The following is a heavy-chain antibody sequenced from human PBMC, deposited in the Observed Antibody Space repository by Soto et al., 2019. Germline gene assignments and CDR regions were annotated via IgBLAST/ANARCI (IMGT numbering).Heavy chain of an antibody. V-gene: IGHV1-69*13. CDR3: ARDGDYYDSSGFPDWFDP. D-gene: IGHD3-22*01. CDR2: IIPIFGTA. J-gene: IGHJ5*02. CDR1: GGTFSSYA. Sequence: GASVKVSCKASGGTFSSYAISWVRQAPGQGLEWMGGIIPIFGTANYAQKFQGRVTITADESTSTAYMELSSLRSEDTAVYYCARDGDYYDSSGFPDWFDPWGQGTLVTSPQ.